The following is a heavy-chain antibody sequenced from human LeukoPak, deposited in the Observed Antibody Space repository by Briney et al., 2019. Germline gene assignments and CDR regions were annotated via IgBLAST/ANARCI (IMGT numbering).Heavy chain of an antibody. Sequence: GGSLRLSCAASGFTFSSYTMNWVRQAPGKGLEWVSSISSSSDYIYYADLVKGRFTISRDNAKNSLYLQMNSLRAEDTAVYYCARDLEFDYWGQGTLVTVSS. CDR3: ARDLEFDY. CDR2: ISSSSDYI. D-gene: IGHD3-3*01. J-gene: IGHJ4*02. V-gene: IGHV3-21*01. CDR1: GFTFSSYT.